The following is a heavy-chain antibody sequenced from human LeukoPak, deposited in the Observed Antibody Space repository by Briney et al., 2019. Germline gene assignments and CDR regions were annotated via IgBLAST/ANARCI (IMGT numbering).Heavy chain of an antibody. J-gene: IGHJ4*02. CDR1: GYTFTGYY. V-gene: IGHV1-2*06. D-gene: IGHD6-13*01. CDR3: AREGYSSSWYVRRKYYFDY. CDR2: INPNSGGT. Sequence: ASVKVSCKASGYTFTGYYMHWVRQAPGPGLEWMGRINPNSGGTNYAQKFQGRVTMTRDTSTSTVYMELSSLRSEDTAVYYCAREGYSSSWYVRRKYYFDYWGQGTLVTVSS.